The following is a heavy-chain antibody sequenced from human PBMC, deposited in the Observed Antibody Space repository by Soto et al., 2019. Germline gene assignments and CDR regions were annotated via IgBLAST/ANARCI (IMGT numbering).Heavy chain of an antibody. Sequence: GGSLRLSCAASGFTFSSYAMHWVRQARGKGLEWVAVISYDGSNKYYADSVKGRFTISRDNSKNTLYLQMNSLRAEDTAVYYCARDRSLYCSSTSCSLGMDVWGQGTTVTVSS. V-gene: IGHV3-30-3*01. D-gene: IGHD2-2*01. CDR2: ISYDGSNK. CDR3: ARDRSLYCSSTSCSLGMDV. CDR1: GFTFSSYA. J-gene: IGHJ6*02.